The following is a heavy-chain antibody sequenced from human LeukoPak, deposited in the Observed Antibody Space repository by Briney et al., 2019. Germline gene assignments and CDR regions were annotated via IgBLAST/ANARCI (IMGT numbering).Heavy chain of an antibody. Sequence: SGTLSLTCAVSGGSISSSNWWSWVRQPPGKGLEWIGEIYHSGSTNYNPSLKSRVTISVGTSKNQFSLKLSSVTAADTAVYYCARAITYYYDSSGYYYNYWGQGTLVTVSS. CDR3: ARAITYYYDSSGYYYNY. J-gene: IGHJ4*02. D-gene: IGHD3-22*01. CDR2: IYHSGST. V-gene: IGHV4-4*02. CDR1: GGSISSSNW.